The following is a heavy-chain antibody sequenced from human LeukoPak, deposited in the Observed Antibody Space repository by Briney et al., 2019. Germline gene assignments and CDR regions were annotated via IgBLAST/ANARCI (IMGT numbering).Heavy chain of an antibody. CDR1: GYTLTELS. CDR2: FDPEDGET. CDR3: ATGPYCSGGSCYHLREFDY. J-gene: IGHJ4*02. Sequence: ASVKVSCKVSGYTLTELSMHWVRQVPGKGLEWMGGFDPEDGETIYAQKFQGRVTMTEDTSTDTAYMELSSLRSEDTAVYYCATGPYCSGGSCYHLREFDYWGQGTLVTVSS. D-gene: IGHD2-15*01. V-gene: IGHV1-24*01.